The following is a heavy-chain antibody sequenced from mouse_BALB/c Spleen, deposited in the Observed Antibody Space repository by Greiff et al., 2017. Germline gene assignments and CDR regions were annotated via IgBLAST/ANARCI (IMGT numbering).Heavy chain of an antibody. CDR3: AITGTRYAMDY. CDR2: ISSGSSTI. J-gene: IGHJ4*01. V-gene: IGHV5-17*02. CDR1: GFTFSSFG. D-gene: IGHD4-1*01. Sequence: EVQLVESGGGLVQPGGSRKLSCAASGFTFSSFGMHWVRQAPEKGLEWVAYISSGSSTIYYADTVKGRFTISRDNPKNTLFLQMTSLRSEDTAMYYCAITGTRYAMDYWGQGTSVTVSS.